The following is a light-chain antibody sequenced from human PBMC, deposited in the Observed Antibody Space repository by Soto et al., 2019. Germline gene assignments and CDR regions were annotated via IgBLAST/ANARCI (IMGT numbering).Light chain of an antibody. CDR1: QNVKTR. CDR2: DAF. J-gene: IGKJ4*01. V-gene: IGKV3-15*01. CDR3: QQYDEWPLT. Sequence: EKVMTQSPDTLSVSPGERATLSCRASQNVKTRLAWYQQKPGQAPRLLIYDAFTRATGIPARFSGSASGTEFTLTISSLQSEDFAVYYCQQYDEWPLTFGGGTKVEI.